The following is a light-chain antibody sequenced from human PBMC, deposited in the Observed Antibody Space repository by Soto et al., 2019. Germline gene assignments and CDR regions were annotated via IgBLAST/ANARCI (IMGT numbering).Light chain of an antibody. Sequence: EIVLTQSPGTLSLSLGERATLSCRASQSVSSCYLAWYQQKPGQAPRLLIYGASSRATGIPDRFSGSGCGTDFTLSISRREPEDFAVYYCQQYGSSPWTFGQGTNVEI. CDR2: GAS. J-gene: IGKJ1*01. CDR1: QSVSSCY. CDR3: QQYGSSPWT. V-gene: IGKV3-20*01.